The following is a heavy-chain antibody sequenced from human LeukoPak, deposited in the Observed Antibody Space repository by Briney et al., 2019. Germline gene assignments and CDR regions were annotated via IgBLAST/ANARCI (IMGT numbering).Heavy chain of an antibody. V-gene: IGHV3-23*01. CDR1: GFTFSSYA. CDR2: ISGSGGST. D-gene: IGHD3-3*01. CDR3: AKASTIFGVVTWFDP. Sequence: GGSLRLSCGASGFTFSSYAMSWVRQAPGKGLEWVSGISGSGGSTYYADSVKGRFTISRDNSKDTLYLQMNSLRAEDTAVYYCAKASTIFGVVTWFDPWGQGTLVTVSS. J-gene: IGHJ5*02.